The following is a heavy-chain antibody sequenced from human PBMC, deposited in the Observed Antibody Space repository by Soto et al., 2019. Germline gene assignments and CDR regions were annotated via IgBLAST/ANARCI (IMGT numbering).Heavy chain of an antibody. CDR2: FRFYGRRDNT. J-gene: IGHJ4*02. D-gene: IGHD4-17*01. Sequence: EVQLLESGGGLVQPGGSLRLSCVGSGFTFSSYDMTWVRQAPGKGLEWVSSFRFYGRRDNTYYADSVKGRFTISRDNSRNTVYLQMDNLRVEDPAVYYCAKSLYNDYGGPNDHWGQGTLVTVSS. CDR1: GFTFSSYD. CDR3: AKSLYNDYGGPNDH. V-gene: IGHV3-23*01.